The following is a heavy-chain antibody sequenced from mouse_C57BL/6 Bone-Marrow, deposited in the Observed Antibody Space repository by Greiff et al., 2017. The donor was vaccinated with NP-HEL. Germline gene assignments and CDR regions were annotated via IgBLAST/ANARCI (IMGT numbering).Heavy chain of an antibody. V-gene: IGHV5-6*01. J-gene: IGHJ3*01. CDR3: ARLITTVVATEGFAY. Sequence: EVQLVESGGDLVKPGGSLKLSCAASGFTFSSYGMSWVRQTPDKRLEWVATISSGGSYTYYPDSVKGRFTISRDNAKNTLYLQMSSLKSEDTAMYYCARLITTVVATEGFAYWGQGTLVTVSA. D-gene: IGHD1-1*01. CDR1: GFTFSSYG. CDR2: ISSGGSYT.